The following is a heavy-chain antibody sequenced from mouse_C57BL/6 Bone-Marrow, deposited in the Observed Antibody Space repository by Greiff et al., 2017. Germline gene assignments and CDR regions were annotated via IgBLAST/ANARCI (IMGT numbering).Heavy chain of an antibody. J-gene: IGHJ2*01. Sequence: VQLQQSGAELVRPGASVKLSCTASGYNIKDDYMHWVKQRPEQGLEWIGWIDPENGDTEYASKFQGKATITADTSSNTAYLQLSSLTSEDTAVXYCTTTDYFDYGGQGTTLTVSS. CDR3: TTTDYFDY. V-gene: IGHV14-4*01. CDR1: GYNIKDDY. D-gene: IGHD1-1*01. CDR2: IDPENGDT.